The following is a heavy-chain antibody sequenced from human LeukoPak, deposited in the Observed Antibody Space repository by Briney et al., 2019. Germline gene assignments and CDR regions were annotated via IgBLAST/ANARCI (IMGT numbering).Heavy chain of an antibody. CDR1: GFTFSSSW. J-gene: IGHJ4*02. D-gene: IGHD3-22*01. CDR2: IKQDGSEK. V-gene: IGHV3-7*01. Sequence: GGSLRLSCAASGFTFSSSWMSWVRQAPGKGLEWVANIKQDGSEKSYVDSVKGRFTISRDDAKTSLYLQMISLRAEDTAVYFCAKRGVVIRVILVGFHKEAYYFDSWGQGALVTVSS. CDR3: AKRGVVIRVILVGFHKEAYYFDS.